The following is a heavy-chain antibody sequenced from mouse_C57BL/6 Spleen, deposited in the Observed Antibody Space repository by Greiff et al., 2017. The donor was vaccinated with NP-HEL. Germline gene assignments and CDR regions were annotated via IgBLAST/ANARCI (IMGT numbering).Heavy chain of an antibody. CDR2: IHPNSGST. D-gene: IGHD2-5*01. Sequence: QVQLKQPGAELVKPGASVKLSCKASGYTFTSYWMHWVKQRPGQGLEWIGMIHPNSGSTNYNEKFKSKATLTVDKSSSTAYMQLSSLTSEDSAVYYCARDDSNYRFADWGQGTLVTVSA. V-gene: IGHV1-64*01. J-gene: IGHJ3*01. CDR3: ARDDSNYRFAD. CDR1: GYTFTSYW.